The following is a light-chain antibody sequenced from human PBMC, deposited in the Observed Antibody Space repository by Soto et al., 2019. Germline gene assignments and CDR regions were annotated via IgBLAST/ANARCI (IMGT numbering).Light chain of an antibody. CDR2: DAS. CDR1: QSVANS. V-gene: IGKV1-5*01. CDR3: QQYNTYGLT. Sequence: DIQMTQSPSTLSASVGDRVSITCRASQSVANSLAWYQQRPGKAPKLLIFDASTLESGVPSRFSGSGSDTNFTFTISSLQPDDSATYYCQQYNTYGLTFGGGTKVEIK. J-gene: IGKJ4*02.